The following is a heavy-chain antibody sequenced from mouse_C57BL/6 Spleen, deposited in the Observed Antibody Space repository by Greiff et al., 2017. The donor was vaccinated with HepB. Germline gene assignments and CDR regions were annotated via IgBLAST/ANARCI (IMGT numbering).Heavy chain of an antibody. D-gene: IGHD2-3*01. CDR3: VRQGYDGYYDY. CDR1: GFSFNTYA. Sequence: EVQLVESGGGLVQPKGSLKLSCAASGFSFNTYAMNWVRQAPGKGLDWVARIRSKSNNYATYYADSVKDRFTISRDDSESMLYLQMNNLKTEDTAMYYCVRQGYDGYYDYWGQGTTLTVAS. J-gene: IGHJ2*01. CDR2: IRSKSNNYAT. V-gene: IGHV10-1*01.